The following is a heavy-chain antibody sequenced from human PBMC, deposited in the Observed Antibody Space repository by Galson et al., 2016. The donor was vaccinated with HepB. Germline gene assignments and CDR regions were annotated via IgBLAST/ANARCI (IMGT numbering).Heavy chain of an antibody. V-gene: IGHV4-61*08. D-gene: IGHD3-16*01. Sequence: ATLSLTCTVSGGFVSSRGYHWSWIRQPPGKGLEWIGHCESRSYNPSLRSRVTTSLDTSKNQFSQKLTSVTASDTAIYFCATYIDRAGGTGSWGQGTLVSVSS. CDR1: GGFVSSRGYH. CDR2: CESR. J-gene: IGHJ5*02. CDR3: ATYIDRAGGTGS.